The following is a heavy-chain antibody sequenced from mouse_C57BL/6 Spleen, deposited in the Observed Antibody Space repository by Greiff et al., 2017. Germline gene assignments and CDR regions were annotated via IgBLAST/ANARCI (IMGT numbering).Heavy chain of an antibody. D-gene: IGHD2-2*01. J-gene: IGHJ2*01. Sequence: EVQLVESGADLVKPGGSLKLSCAASGFTFSSYGMSWVRQTPDKRLEWVATISRGGSYTNYPDSVKGQFTMSRDNAKNTLYLQMSSLKSEDTAVYYCARQRNGYPCYFDYWGQGTTLTVSS. CDR3: ARQRNGYPCYFDY. V-gene: IGHV5-6*01. CDR1: GFTFSSYG. CDR2: ISRGGSYT.